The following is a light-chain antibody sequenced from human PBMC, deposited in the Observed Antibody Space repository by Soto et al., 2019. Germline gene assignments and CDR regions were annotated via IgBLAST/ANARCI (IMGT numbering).Light chain of an antibody. V-gene: IGKV3-15*01. Sequence: EIVMTQSPATLSVSPGERATLSCRTSQTVGDNLAWYQQKPGQAPRLLIYGTSIRATGTPARFSGSGPGTDFTLTISSLQSGDFAIYFCQQYNNWPLTFGQGTRLEIK. CDR1: QTVGDN. J-gene: IGKJ5*01. CDR3: QQYNNWPLT. CDR2: GTS.